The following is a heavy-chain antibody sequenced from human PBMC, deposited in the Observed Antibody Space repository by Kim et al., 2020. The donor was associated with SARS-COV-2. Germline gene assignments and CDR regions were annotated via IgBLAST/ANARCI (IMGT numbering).Heavy chain of an antibody. J-gene: IGHJ6*02. CDR3: ARGGIAARLMGYYYYGMDV. CDR2: INHSGST. Sequence: SETLSPTCAVYGGSFSGYYWSWIRQPPGKGLEWIGEINHSGSTNYNPSLKSRVTISVDTSKNQFSLKLSSVTAADTAVYYCARGGIAARLMGYYYYGMDVWGQGTTVTVSS. V-gene: IGHV4-34*01. D-gene: IGHD6-6*01. CDR1: GGSFSGYY.